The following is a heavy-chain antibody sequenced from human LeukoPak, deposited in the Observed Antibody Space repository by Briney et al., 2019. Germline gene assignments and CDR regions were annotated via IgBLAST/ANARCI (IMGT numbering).Heavy chain of an antibody. CDR3: ARVLRTSTRHFDY. CDR2: IYYSGST. D-gene: IGHD1/OR15-1a*01. V-gene: IGHV4-59*12. J-gene: IGHJ4*02. CDR1: GGSISSYY. Sequence: SETLSLTCTVSGGSISSYYWSWIRQPPGKGLEWIGYIYYSGSTNYNPSLKSRVTISVDTSKNQFSLKLSSVTAADTAVYYCARVLRTSTRHFDYWGQGTLVTVSS.